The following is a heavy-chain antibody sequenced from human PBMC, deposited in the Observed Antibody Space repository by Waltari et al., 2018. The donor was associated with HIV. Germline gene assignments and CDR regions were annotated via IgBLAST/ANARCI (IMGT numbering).Heavy chain of an antibody. Sequence: QVQLQQWGAGLLKPSETLSLTCAVYGGSFSGYYWSWIRQPPGKGLEWIGEINHSGSTNYNPSLKSRVTISVDTSKNQFSLKLSSVTAADTAVYYCARGHDSSGHKPHWGQGTLVTVSS. V-gene: IGHV4-34*01. J-gene: IGHJ4*02. CDR2: INHSGST. D-gene: IGHD3-22*01. CDR3: ARGHDSSGHKPH. CDR1: GGSFSGYY.